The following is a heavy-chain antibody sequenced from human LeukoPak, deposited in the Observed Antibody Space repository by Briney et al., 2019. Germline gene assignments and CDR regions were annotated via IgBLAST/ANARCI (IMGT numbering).Heavy chain of an antibody. CDR1: GFTFSDYY. V-gene: IGHV3-23*01. D-gene: IGHD6-19*01. CDR3: AKGGYSSGWRNYFDY. Sequence: GGSLRLSCAASGFTFSDYYMSWIRQAPGKGLEWVSTISATGGSTYYADSVKGRFTISRDNSKDTLYLQMNSLRAEDTAVYYCAKGGYSSGWRNYFDYWGQGTLVTVSS. CDR2: ISATGGST. J-gene: IGHJ4*02.